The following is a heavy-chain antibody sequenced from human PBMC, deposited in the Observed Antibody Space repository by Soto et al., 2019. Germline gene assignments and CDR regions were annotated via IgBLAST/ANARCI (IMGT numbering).Heavy chain of an antibody. CDR3: AKKALTSHGRSWYFDL. CDR2: ISWNSGSI. V-gene: IGHV3-9*01. Sequence: PGGSLRLSCAASGFTFDDYAMHWVRQAPGRGLEWVSGISWNSGSIGYADSVKGRFTISRDNAKNSLYLQMNSLRAEDTALYYCAKKALTSHGRSWYFDLWGRGTLVTVSS. J-gene: IGHJ2*01. D-gene: IGHD2-21*02. CDR1: GFTFDDYA.